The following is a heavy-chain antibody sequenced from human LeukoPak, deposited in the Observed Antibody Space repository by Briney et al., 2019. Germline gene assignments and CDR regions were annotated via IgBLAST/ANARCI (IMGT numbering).Heavy chain of an antibody. V-gene: IGHV1-2*02. CDR3: ARARELELTRVVDY. Sequence: ASVKVSCKASGYTFTGYYMHWVLQAPGQGLEWMGWINPNSGGTNYAQKFQGRVTMTRDTSISTAYMELSRLRSDDTAVYYCARARELELTRVVDYWGQGTLVTVSS. CDR2: INPNSGGT. D-gene: IGHD1-7*01. J-gene: IGHJ4*02. CDR1: GYTFTGYY.